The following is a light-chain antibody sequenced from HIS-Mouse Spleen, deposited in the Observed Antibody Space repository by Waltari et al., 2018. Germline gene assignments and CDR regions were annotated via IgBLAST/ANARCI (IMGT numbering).Light chain of an antibody. J-gene: IGLJ2*01. CDR2: EDS. Sequence: SYELTQPPSVSVSLGQTARTTCSGDALTKKYSYWYQQKSGQAHVLVIYEDSKRPSGIPERFSGSSSGTMATLTISGAQVEDEADYYCYSTDSSGNHRVFGGGTKLTVL. CDR1: ALTKKY. V-gene: IGLV3-10*01. CDR3: YSTDSSGNHRV.